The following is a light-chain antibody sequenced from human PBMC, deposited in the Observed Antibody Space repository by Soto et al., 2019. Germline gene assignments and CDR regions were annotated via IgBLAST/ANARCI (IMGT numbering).Light chain of an antibody. CDR3: QQYNSWPLT. J-gene: IGKJ4*01. CDR2: DIL. Sequence: EIVLTQSPGTLSLSPGERATLSCTASQFVSGTYFAWYQHKPGRAPRLLIYDILTRATGVPTRISGSGSGTEFTLTISSLQSEDFAVYYCQQYNSWPLTFGGGTKVEIK. CDR1: QFVSGTY. V-gene: IGKV3D-15*01.